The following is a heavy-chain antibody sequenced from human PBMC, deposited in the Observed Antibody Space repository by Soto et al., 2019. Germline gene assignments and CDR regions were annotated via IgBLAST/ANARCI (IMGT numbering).Heavy chain of an antibody. CDR3: ARGPYYGGGRGHFDY. CDR1: GGTVSSYA. CDR2: IIPIFGTA. V-gene: IGHV1-69*12. D-gene: IGHD4-17*01. Sequence: QVQLVQSGAEVKKPGSSVKVSCKASGGTVSSYAISWVRQAPGQGLEWMGGIIPIFGTANYAQKFQGRVTISADESNSTAHLELSSPRSEGTAGYYCARGPYYGGGRGHFDYWGQGTLVTVSS. J-gene: IGHJ4*02.